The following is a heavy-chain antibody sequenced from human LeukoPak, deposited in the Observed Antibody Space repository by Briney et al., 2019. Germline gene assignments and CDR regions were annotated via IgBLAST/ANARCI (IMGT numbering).Heavy chain of an antibody. Sequence: PSETLSLTCTVSGGSISSYYWSWIRQPPGKGLEWIGYIYYSGSTHYNPSLKSRVTISVDTSKNQFSLKLSSVTAADTAVYYCARRSPGERAFDIWGQGTMVTVSS. J-gene: IGHJ3*02. CDR2: IYYSGST. CDR1: GGSISSYY. V-gene: IGHV4-59*08. D-gene: IGHD7-27*01. CDR3: ARRSPGERAFDI.